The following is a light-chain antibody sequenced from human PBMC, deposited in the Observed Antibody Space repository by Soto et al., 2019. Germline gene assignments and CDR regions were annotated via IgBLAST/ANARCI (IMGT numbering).Light chain of an antibody. CDR1: QSVRSSY. CDR2: GAS. Sequence: EIVLTQSPGTLSLSPGERATLSCRASQSVRSSYLAWYQQKPGQAPRLLIYGASSRATGIPDRFSGSGSGTDFTLTISRLEPEDFAGYYCQQYGSQGWTFGQGTRLEIK. CDR3: QQYGSQGWT. J-gene: IGKJ5*01. V-gene: IGKV3-20*01.